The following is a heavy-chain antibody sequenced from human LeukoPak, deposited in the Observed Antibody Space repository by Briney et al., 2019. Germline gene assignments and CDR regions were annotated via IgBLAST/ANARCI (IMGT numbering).Heavy chain of an antibody. CDR2: ISSDGSTT. Sequence: GGSLRLSCAASGFSFNSYWMHWVRQVPGKGLVWVSRISSDGSTTSYADSVKGRFTISRDNAKNTLYLQMNSLRDEDTSIYYCARAQAVAGTGGFDPWGQGTLVTVSS. CDR1: GFSFNSYW. D-gene: IGHD6-19*01. V-gene: IGHV3-74*01. J-gene: IGHJ5*02. CDR3: ARAQAVAGTGGFDP.